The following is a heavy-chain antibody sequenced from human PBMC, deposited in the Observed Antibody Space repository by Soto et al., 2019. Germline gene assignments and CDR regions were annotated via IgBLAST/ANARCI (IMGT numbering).Heavy chain of an antibody. J-gene: IGHJ6*02. CDR1: GDSVSSNSAA. CDR2: TYYRSKWYN. V-gene: IGHV6-1*01. Sequence: QTLSLTCAISGDSVSSNSAAWNWIRQSPSRGLKWLGRTYYRSKWYNDYAVSVKSRITINPDTSKNQFSLQLNSVTPEDTAVYYCARDIVATITRGKTYYYYGMDVWGQGTTVTVSS. CDR3: ARDIVATITRGKTYYYYGMDV. D-gene: IGHD5-12*01.